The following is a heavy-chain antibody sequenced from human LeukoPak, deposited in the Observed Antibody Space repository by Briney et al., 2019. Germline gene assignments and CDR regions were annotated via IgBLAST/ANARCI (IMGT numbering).Heavy chain of an antibody. CDR1: GGSISSGGYY. CDR3: ARAWASYYYGSGTFDY. V-gene: IGHV4-31*03. J-gene: IGHJ4*02. CDR2: IYYSGST. Sequence: SQTLSLTCTVPGGSISSGGYYWSWIRQHPGKGLEWIGYIYYSGSTYYNPSLKSRVTISVDTSKNQFSLKLSPVTAADTAVYYCARAWASYYYGSGTFDYWGQGTLVTVSS. D-gene: IGHD3-10*01.